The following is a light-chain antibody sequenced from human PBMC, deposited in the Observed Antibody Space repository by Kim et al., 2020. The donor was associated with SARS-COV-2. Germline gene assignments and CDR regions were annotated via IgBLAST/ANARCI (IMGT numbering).Light chain of an antibody. Sequence: SYELTQPHSVSVPPGQTARITCSGDALPKKYAYWYQQKSGQAPALVIYEDTKRPSGIPERFSGSSSGTMATLTIRGAQVEDEGDYYCYSTDSSGNHRVFGGGTQLTVL. CDR1: ALPKKY. J-gene: IGLJ3*02. V-gene: IGLV3-10*01. CDR2: EDT. CDR3: YSTDSSGNHRV.